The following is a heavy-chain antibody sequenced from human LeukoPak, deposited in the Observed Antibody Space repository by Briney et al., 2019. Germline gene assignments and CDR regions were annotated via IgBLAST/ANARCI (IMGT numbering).Heavy chain of an antibody. CDR2: IKQDGSEK. V-gene: IGHV3-7*01. Sequence: GGSLRLSCAASGFTFSSYWMSWVRQAPGKGLEWVANIKQDGSEKYYVDSVTGRFTISRDNAKTSLYLQMNSLRVEDTAVYYCARGWWELLRDYWGQGTLVTVSS. CDR3: ARGWWELLRDY. D-gene: IGHD1-26*01. CDR1: GFTFSSYW. J-gene: IGHJ4*02.